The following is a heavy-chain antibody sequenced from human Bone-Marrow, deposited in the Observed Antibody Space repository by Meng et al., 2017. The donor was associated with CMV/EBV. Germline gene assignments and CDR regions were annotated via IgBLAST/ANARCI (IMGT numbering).Heavy chain of an antibody. J-gene: IGHJ6*02. D-gene: IGHD1-26*01. V-gene: IGHV3-49*04. CDR3: ASSGSSLSRGGMDV. Sequence: GESLKISCTASGFTFGDYAMSWVRQAPGKGLEWVGFIRSKAYGGTTEYAASVKGRFTISRDNSKNTLYLQMGSLRAEDMAVYYCASSGSSLSRGGMDVWGQGTTVTVSS. CDR1: GFTFGDYA. CDR2: IRSKAYGGTT.